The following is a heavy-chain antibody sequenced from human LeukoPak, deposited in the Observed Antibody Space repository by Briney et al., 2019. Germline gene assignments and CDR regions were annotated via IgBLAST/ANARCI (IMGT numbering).Heavy chain of an antibody. D-gene: IGHD2-15*01. Sequence: ETLSLTCAVYGGSFSGYYWSWIRQPPGKGLEWVSVISGSSGSTYYADSVKGRFTISRDNSKNTLYLQMNSLRAEDTALYYCAKGYCSGGSCKSLFDYWGQGTLVTVSS. CDR1: GGSFSGYY. CDR2: ISGSSGST. CDR3: AKGYCSGGSCKSLFDY. V-gene: IGHV3-23*01. J-gene: IGHJ4*02.